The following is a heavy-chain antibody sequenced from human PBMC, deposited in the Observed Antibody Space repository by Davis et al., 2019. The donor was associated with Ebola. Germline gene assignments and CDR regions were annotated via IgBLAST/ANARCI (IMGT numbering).Heavy chain of an antibody. CDR1: GFTFSGSA. V-gene: IGHV3-73*01. CDR3: TSLRYETDY. J-gene: IGHJ4*02. CDR2: IRSKANSYAT. Sequence: GGSLRLSCAASGFTFSGSAMHWVRQASGKGLEWVGRIRSKANSYATAYAVSVKGRFTISRDDSKNTAYLQMNSLKTEDTAVYYCTSLRYETDYWGQGTLVTVSS. D-gene: IGHD4-17*01.